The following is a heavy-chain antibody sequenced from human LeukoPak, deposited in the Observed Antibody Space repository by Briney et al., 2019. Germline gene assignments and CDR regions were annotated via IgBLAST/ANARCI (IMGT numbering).Heavy chain of an antibody. Sequence: ASVKVSCKASGYTFTGYYMHWVRQAPGQGLESMGWINPNSGGTNYAQKFQGRVTITADISTSTAYMELRSLRSDDTAVYYCARDFYGSGTYYKNWGRGTSVTVSS. V-gene: IGHV1-2*02. D-gene: IGHD3-10*01. J-gene: IGHJ4*02. CDR3: ARDFYGSGTYYKN. CDR1: GYTFTGYY. CDR2: INPNSGGT.